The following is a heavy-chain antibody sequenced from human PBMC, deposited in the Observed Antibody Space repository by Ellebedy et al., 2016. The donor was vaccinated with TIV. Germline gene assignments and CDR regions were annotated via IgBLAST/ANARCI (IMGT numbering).Heavy chain of an antibody. V-gene: IGHV3-21*01. CDR2: ISSSSSYI. CDR3: ARDISGWCFGPSYYYYYGMDV. CDR1: GFTFSSYS. D-gene: IGHD6-19*01. Sequence: GESLKISCAASGFTFSSYSMNWVRQAPGKGLEWVSSISSSSSYIYYADSVKGRFTISRDNAKNSLYLQMNSLRAEDTAVYYCARDISGWCFGPSYYYYYGMDVWGQGTTVTVSS. J-gene: IGHJ6*02.